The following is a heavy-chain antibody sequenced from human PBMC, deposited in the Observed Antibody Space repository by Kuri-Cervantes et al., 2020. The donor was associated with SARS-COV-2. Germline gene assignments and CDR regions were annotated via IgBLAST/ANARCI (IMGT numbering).Heavy chain of an antibody. V-gene: IGHV3-64*02. D-gene: IGHD2-15*01. CDR3: AKDQHGIVVVVAAIDY. Sequence: GESLKISCAASGFTFSSYAMHWVRQAPGKGLEYVSAISSNGGSTYYADSVKGRFTISRDNSKNTLYLQMGSLRAEDMAVYYCAKDQHGIVVVVAAIDYWGQGTLVTVSS. CDR2: ISSNGGST. J-gene: IGHJ4*02. CDR1: GFTFSSYA.